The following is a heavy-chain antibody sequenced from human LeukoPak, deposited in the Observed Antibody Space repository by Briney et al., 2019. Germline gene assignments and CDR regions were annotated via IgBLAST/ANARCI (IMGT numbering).Heavy chain of an antibody. J-gene: IGHJ5*02. CDR3: ARDDGGNYLNWFDP. Sequence: SETLSLTCTVSGGSISSGSYYWSWIRQPAGKGLEWIGRIYTSGSTYYNPSLKSRVAISVDTSKNQFSLKLSSVTAADTAVYYCARDDGGNYLNWFDPWGQGTLVTVSS. CDR2: IYTSGST. CDR1: GGSISSGSYY. V-gene: IGHV4-61*02. D-gene: IGHD4/OR15-4a*01.